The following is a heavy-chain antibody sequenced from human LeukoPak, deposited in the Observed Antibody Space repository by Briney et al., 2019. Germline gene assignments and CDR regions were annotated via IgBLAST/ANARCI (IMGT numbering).Heavy chain of an antibody. D-gene: IGHD6-13*01. CDR3: ARPQREAANPYYYVMDV. CDR2: ISYDGSNK. J-gene: IGHJ6*04. Sequence: GGSLRLSCAASGFTFSSYAMHWVRQAPGKGLEWVAVISYDGSNKYYADSVKGRFTISRDNSKNTLYLQMNSLRAEDTAVYYWARPQREAANPYYYVMDVGGKGTTVTVSS. V-gene: IGHV3-30-3*01. CDR1: GFTFSSYA.